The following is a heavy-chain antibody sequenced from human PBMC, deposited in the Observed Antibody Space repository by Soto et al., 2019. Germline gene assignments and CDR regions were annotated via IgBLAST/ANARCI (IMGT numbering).Heavy chain of an antibody. J-gene: IGHJ5*02. D-gene: IGHD6-13*01. CDR3: ARERPDGSRLDP. Sequence: QVQLQESGPGLVKPSQTLSLTCTVSGGSISSSDYYWSWIRQPPGKGLEWIGYIYYSGSSYYNPSLKSRVTISVDTSKNQFSLKLTSVTAADTAVYYCARERPDGSRLDPWGQGTLVTVSS. CDR2: IYYSGSS. CDR1: GGSISSSDYY. V-gene: IGHV4-30-4*01.